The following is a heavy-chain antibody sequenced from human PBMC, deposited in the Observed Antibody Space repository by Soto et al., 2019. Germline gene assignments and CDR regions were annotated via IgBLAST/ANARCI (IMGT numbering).Heavy chain of an antibody. CDR1: GYTFTGYY. Sequence: QVQLVQSGAEVKKPGASVKVSCKASGYTFTGYYMHWVRQAPGQGLEWMGWINPNSGGTNYAQKFKGWVTMTRDTSISTAYMELSRLRSDDTAVYYCARVAEGYCSSTSCPFDYWGQGTLVTVSS. CDR2: INPNSGGT. CDR3: ARVAEGYCSSTSCPFDY. J-gene: IGHJ4*02. D-gene: IGHD2-2*01. V-gene: IGHV1-2*04.